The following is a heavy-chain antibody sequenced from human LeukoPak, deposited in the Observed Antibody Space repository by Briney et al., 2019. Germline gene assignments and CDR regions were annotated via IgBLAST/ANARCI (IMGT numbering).Heavy chain of an antibody. Sequence: PSETLSLTCTVPGGSISSYYWSWIRQPPGKGLEWIGYIYYSGSTNYNPSLKSRVTISVDTSKNQFSLKLSSVTAADTAVYYCARFHYYGSGSPFDPWGQGTLVTVSS. CDR3: ARFHYYGSGSPFDP. D-gene: IGHD3-10*01. V-gene: IGHV4-59*01. J-gene: IGHJ5*02. CDR1: GGSISSYY. CDR2: IYYSGST.